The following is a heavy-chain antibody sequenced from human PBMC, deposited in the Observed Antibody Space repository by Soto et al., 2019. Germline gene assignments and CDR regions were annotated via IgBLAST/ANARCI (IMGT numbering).Heavy chain of an antibody. CDR2: INAGNGST. V-gene: IGHV1-3*01. J-gene: IGHJ3*01. CDR3: ARLHHLLWFGESGGVFYF. Sequence: ASVKVSCKASGYTFTSYAMHWVRQAPGQRLEWMGWINAGNGSTKYSQKFQGRVTITRDTSASTAYTELSSLRSEDTAVYYCARLHHLLWFGESGGVFYFWAQGTMVPVSS. D-gene: IGHD3-10*01. CDR1: GYTFTSYA.